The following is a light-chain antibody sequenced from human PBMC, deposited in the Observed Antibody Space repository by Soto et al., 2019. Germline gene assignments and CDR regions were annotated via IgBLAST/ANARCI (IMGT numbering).Light chain of an antibody. Sequence: DIQMTQSPFSLSASVGDRVTITCRASQSISRDLNWYQQKPGKAPNLLIYAASTLESGVLSRFSGSGSGTDFTLTISSLQLEDFATYYCQQNYSTPLAFGGGTKVDI. CDR3: QQNYSTPLA. V-gene: IGKV1-39*01. J-gene: IGKJ4*01. CDR1: QSISRD. CDR2: AAS.